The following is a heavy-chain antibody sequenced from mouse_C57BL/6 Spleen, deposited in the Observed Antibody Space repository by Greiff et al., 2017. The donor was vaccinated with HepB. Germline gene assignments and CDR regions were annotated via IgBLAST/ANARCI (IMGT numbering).Heavy chain of an antibody. CDR1: GYTFTSYW. D-gene: IGHD3-2*02. V-gene: IGHV1-55*01. CDR2: IYPGSGST. CDR3: AGGDDSSGYDY. J-gene: IGHJ2*01. Sequence: QVQLQQPGAELVKPGASVKMSCKASGYTFTSYWITWVKQRPGQGLEWIGDIYPGSGSTNCNEKFKSKATLTVDTSSSTAYMQLGSLTSEDSAVYYCAGGDDSSGYDYWGQGTTLTVSS.